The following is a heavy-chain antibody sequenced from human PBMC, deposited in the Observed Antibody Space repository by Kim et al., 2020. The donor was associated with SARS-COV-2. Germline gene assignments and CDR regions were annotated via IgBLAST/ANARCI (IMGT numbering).Heavy chain of an antibody. CDR2: IKSKTDGGTT. J-gene: IGHJ1*01. CDR3: TTVDYDSSGYFGGV. D-gene: IGHD3-22*01. V-gene: IGHV3-15*01. CDR1: GFTFSYAW. Sequence: GGSLRLSCAASGFTFSYAWMSWVRQAPGKGLELVGRIKSKTDGGTTDYAAPVKGRFTISRDDSKNTVYLQMNSLKTEDTAVYYCTTVDYDSSGYFGGVWGQGSLVTVSS.